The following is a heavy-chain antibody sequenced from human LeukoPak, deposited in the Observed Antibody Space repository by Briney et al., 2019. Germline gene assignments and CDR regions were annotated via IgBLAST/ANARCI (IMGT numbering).Heavy chain of an antibody. CDR3: VKEQNSGPNWFDP. J-gene: IGHJ5*02. V-gene: IGHV3-23*01. CDR1: GFMFSGYA. Sequence: GGSLRLSCAASGFMFSGYAMSWVRQDPGKGLEWVSAISGSGDRTHNADSVKGRFTISRDNSKNTLYLQMNSLRAEDTAVYYCVKEQNSGPNWFDPWGQGTLVTVSS. CDR2: ISGSGDRT. D-gene: IGHD3-10*01.